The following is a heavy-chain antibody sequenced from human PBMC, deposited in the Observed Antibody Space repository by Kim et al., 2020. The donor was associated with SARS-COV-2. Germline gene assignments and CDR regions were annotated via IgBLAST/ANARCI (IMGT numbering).Heavy chain of an antibody. CDR1: GGSISSYY. V-gene: IGHV4-59*13. CDR2: IYYSGST. Sequence: SETLSLTCTVSGGSISSYYWSWIRQPPGKGLEWIGYIYYSGSTNYNPSLKSRVTISVDTSKNQFSLKLSSVTAADTAVYYCARDASYSPYYYGMDVWGQG. CDR3: ARDASYSPYYYGMDV. D-gene: IGHD1-26*01. J-gene: IGHJ6*02.